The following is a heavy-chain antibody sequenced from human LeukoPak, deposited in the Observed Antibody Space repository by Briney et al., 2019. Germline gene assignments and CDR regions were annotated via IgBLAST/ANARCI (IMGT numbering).Heavy chain of an antibody. Sequence: GGSLRLSCEASGFTFSSYWMHWVREIPGKGLMWVSRIESNDLTLYADSVRDRFTISRDNGKNTIYLQMNSLRVDDTAIYYCAKAATYFYGSVTYDWFESWGQGTLVTVSS. J-gene: IGHJ5*01. V-gene: IGHV3-74*01. CDR2: IESNDLT. CDR1: GFTFSSYW. CDR3: AKAATYFYGSVTYDWFES. D-gene: IGHD3-10*01.